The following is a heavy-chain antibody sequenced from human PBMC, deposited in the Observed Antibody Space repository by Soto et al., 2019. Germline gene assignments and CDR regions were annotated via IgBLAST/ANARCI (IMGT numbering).Heavy chain of an antibody. CDR1: GFTFSSYG. D-gene: IGHD3-10*01. CDR3: ARVFNYYGSGSYYKAPTEYFDY. J-gene: IGHJ4*02. V-gene: IGHV3-30*03. Sequence: GGSLRLSCAASGFTFSSYGMHWVRQAPGKGLEWVAVISYDGSNKYYADSVKGRFTISRDNSKNTLYLQMNSLRAEDTAVYYCARVFNYYGSGSYYKAPTEYFDYWGQGTLVTVSS. CDR2: ISYDGSNK.